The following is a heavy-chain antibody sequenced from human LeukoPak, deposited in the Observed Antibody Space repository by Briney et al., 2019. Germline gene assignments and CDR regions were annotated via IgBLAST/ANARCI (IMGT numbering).Heavy chain of an antibody. D-gene: IGHD4-17*01. CDR1: GFTFSSYA. Sequence: GGSLRLSCAASGFTFSSYAMSWVRQAPGKGLGWVSAISGGGGSTYYADSVKGRFTISRDNSKNTLYLQMNSLRAEDTAVYYCAKVKSATTVTTFTDYWGQGTLVTVSS. J-gene: IGHJ4*02. CDR3: AKVKSATTVTTFTDY. V-gene: IGHV3-23*01. CDR2: ISGGGGST.